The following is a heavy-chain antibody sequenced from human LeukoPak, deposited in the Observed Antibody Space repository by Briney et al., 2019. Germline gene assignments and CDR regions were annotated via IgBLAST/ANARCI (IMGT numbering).Heavy chain of an antibody. Sequence: GGSLRLSCVVSGFTISSHGMHWVRQAPGKGLEWVAMISYHGSAKYYGDSVQGRFTIFRDISKNTLYLQMDSLRPEDTAVYYCAKDWGSSGWYNYFDPWGQGTLVTVSS. CDR2: ISYHGSAK. D-gene: IGHD6-19*01. CDR1: GFTISSHG. V-gene: IGHV3-30*18. CDR3: AKDWGSSGWYNYFDP. J-gene: IGHJ5*02.